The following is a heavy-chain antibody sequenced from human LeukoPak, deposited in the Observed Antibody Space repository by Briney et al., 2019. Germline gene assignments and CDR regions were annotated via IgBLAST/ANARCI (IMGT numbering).Heavy chain of an antibody. Sequence: SETLSLTCTVSGGSISSGGYYWSWIRQHPGKGLEWIGYIYYSGSTYYNPSLKSRVTISVDTSKNQFSLKLSSVTAADTAVYYCARGVLWAKYDFWSGYMAPPPKVSFDPWGQGTLVTVSS. CDR3: ARGVLWAKYDFWSGYMAPPPKVSFDP. CDR1: GGSISSGGYY. V-gene: IGHV4-31*03. J-gene: IGHJ5*02. D-gene: IGHD3-3*01. CDR2: IYYSGST.